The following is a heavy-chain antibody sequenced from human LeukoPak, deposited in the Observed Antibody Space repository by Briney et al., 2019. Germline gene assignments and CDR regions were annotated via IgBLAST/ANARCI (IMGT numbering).Heavy chain of an antibody. D-gene: IGHD3-22*01. CDR1: GFTFDDYA. J-gene: IGHJ3*02. V-gene: IGHV3-43*02. Sequence: PGGSLRLSCAASGFTFDDYAMHWVRQAPGKGLEWVSLISGHGGNTYYADSGKGRFTISRDNSRNSLYLQMNSLRTEDTALYYCAKDHRLIVVAYAFDIWGQGTMVTVSS. CDR2: ISGHGGNT. CDR3: AKDHRLIVVAYAFDI.